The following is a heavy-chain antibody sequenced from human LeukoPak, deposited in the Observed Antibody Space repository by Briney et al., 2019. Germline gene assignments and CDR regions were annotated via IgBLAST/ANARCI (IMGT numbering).Heavy chain of an antibody. CDR3: ASRTRYCSGGSCYSGFDY. D-gene: IGHD2-15*01. V-gene: IGHV1-69*05. J-gene: IGHJ4*02. CDR1: GGTFSSYA. CDR2: IIPIFGTA. Sequence: GSSVKVSCKASGGTFSSYAISWVRQAPGQGLEWMGGIIPIFGTANYAQKFQGRVTMTRDTSTSTVYMELSSLRSEDTAVYYCASRTRYCSGGSCYSGFDYWGQGTLVTVSS.